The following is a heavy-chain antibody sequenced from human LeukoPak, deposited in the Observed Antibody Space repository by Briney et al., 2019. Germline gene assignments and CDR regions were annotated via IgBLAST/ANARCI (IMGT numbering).Heavy chain of an antibody. CDR1: GGSISSSDW. Sequence: SETLSLTCAVSGGSISSSDWWSWVRRPPGKGREWIGEIYHSGSTNYNPSLKSRVTISVDKSKNQFSLNLSSVTAADTAVYYCAREVKVGARAFDIWGQGTMVTVSS. J-gene: IGHJ3*02. CDR3: AREVKVGARAFDI. CDR2: IYHSGST. D-gene: IGHD1-26*01. V-gene: IGHV4-4*02.